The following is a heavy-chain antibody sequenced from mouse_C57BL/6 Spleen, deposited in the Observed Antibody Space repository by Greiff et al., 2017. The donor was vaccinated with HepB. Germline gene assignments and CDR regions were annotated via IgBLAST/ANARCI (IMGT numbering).Heavy chain of an antibody. J-gene: IGHJ1*03. D-gene: IGHD2-4*01. Sequence: VKLMESGPELVKPGASVKLSCKASGYTFTSYDINWVKQRPGQGLEWIGWIYPRDGSTKYNEKFKGKATLTVDTSSSTAFMELHSLTSEDSAVYFCASRYYDYDEGYFDVWGTGTTVTVSS. V-gene: IGHV1-85*01. CDR2: IYPRDGST. CDR1: GYTFTSYD. CDR3: ASRYYDYDEGYFDV.